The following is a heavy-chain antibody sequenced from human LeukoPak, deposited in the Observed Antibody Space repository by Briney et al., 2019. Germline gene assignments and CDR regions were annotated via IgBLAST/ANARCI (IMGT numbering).Heavy chain of an antibody. CDR3: ARSAANQLPFY. J-gene: IGHJ4*02. CDR2: IYYSGSS. D-gene: IGHD2-2*01. Sequence: SETLSLTCTVSGGSISSYYWSWIRQPPGKGLEWIGFIYYSGSSNYNPSLESRVTTSLDTSKNQFSLNLSSVTAADTAVYYCARSAANQLPFYWGQGTLVTVSS. CDR1: GGSISSYY. V-gene: IGHV4-59*01.